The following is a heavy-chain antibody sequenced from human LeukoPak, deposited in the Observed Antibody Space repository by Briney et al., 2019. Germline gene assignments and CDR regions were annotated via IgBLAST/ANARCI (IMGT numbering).Heavy chain of an antibody. V-gene: IGHV1-2*02. CDR3: ARAYDFWSGYILYDTFDV. CDR2: INPDGSDT. J-gene: IGHJ3*01. CDR1: GYTFSDYY. D-gene: IGHD3-3*01. Sequence: GASVKVSCKASGYTFSDYYIHWVRQAPGQGLEWMGGINPDGSDTSYAQKFQGRVTVTRDTSINTVYMELSRLRSDDTAVYYCARAYDFWSGYILYDTFDVWGQGTMVTVSS.